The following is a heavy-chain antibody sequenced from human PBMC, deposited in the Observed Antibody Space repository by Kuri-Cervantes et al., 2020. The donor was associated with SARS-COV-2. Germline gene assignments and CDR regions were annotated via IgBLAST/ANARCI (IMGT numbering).Heavy chain of an antibody. CDR1: GYNFITHG. CDR2: ISAYNGNK. CDR3: ARGPQEAGAGPSQDGFDY. J-gene: IGHJ4*02. V-gene: IGHV1-18*04. Sequence: ASVKVSCKASGYNFITHGISWVRQAPGQGLEWMGWISAYNGNKSYAQKVQDRVTLTTDTSTSTAYMELRSLRSDDTAVYYCARGPQEAGAGPSQDGFDYWGQGTLVTVSS. D-gene: IGHD6-19*01.